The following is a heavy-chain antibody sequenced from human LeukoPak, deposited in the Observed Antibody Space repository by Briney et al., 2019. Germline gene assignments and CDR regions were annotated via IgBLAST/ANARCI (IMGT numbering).Heavy chain of an antibody. CDR3: ARGTVATLFAGAFPFDY. Sequence: GASVKVYCKASGYTFTGYYMHWVRQAPGQGLEWMGWINPNSGGTNYAQKFQGRVTMTRDTSISTAYMELSRLRSDDTAVYYCARGTVATLFAGAFPFDYWGQGTLVTVSS. CDR1: GYTFTGYY. CDR2: INPNSGGT. V-gene: IGHV1-2*02. D-gene: IGHD2-15*01. J-gene: IGHJ4*02.